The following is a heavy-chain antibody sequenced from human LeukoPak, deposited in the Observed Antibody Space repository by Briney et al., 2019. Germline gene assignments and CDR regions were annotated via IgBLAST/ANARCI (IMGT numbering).Heavy chain of an antibody. CDR3: AKAVTYYYDSSGYYTLDY. D-gene: IGHD3-22*01. Sequence: PGGSLRLSCAASGFTFSSYAMHWVRQAPGEGLEWVAVISYDGSNKYYADSVKGRFTISRDNSKNTLYLQMNSLRAEDTAVYYCAKAVTYYYDSSGYYTLDYWGQGTLVTVSS. CDR2: ISYDGSNK. V-gene: IGHV3-30*04. J-gene: IGHJ4*02. CDR1: GFTFSSYA.